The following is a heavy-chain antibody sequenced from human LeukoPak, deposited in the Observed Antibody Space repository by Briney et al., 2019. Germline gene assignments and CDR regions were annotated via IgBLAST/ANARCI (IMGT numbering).Heavy chain of an antibody. CDR1: GFSFSSYS. V-gene: IGHV3-21*01. CDR3: ARVRLQLIDAFDL. Sequence: GSLRLSCTTSGFSFSSYSMNWVRQAPGKGLEWVSSISTSSSYIYYADSMKGRFTISRDNAKNSLSLQMNSLRAEDTAVYYCARVRLQLIDAFDLWGQGTMVTVSS. CDR2: ISTSSSYI. D-gene: IGHD5-24*01. J-gene: IGHJ3*01.